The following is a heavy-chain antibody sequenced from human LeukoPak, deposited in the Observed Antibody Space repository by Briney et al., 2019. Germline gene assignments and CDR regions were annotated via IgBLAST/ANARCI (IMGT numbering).Heavy chain of an antibody. V-gene: IGHV1-2*02. CDR1: GYTFTGYY. Sequence: ASVKVSCKASGYTFTGYYMHWVRQAPGQGLEWMGWINPTSGVTHYAQKFQGRVTVTRDTSISTAYMDLSRLRSDDTAVYYCASSGVNYYGSGSYYEDFWGQGTLVTVSS. J-gene: IGHJ4*02. D-gene: IGHD3-10*01. CDR3: ASSGVNYYGSGSYYEDF. CDR2: INPTSGVT.